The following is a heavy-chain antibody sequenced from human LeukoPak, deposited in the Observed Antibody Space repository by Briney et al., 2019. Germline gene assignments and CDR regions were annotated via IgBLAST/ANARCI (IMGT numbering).Heavy chain of an antibody. J-gene: IGHJ5*02. CDR1: GYTFTGYY. D-gene: IGHD3-22*01. CDR3: AREYYYDSSGYYRNWFDP. V-gene: IGHV1-2*02. CDR2: INPNSGGT. Sequence: GASVRVSCKASGYTFTGYYMHWVRQAPGQGLEWMGWINPNSGGTNYAQKFQGRVTMTRDTSISTAYMELSRLRFDDTAVYYCAREYYYDSSGYYRNWFDPWGQGTLVTVSS.